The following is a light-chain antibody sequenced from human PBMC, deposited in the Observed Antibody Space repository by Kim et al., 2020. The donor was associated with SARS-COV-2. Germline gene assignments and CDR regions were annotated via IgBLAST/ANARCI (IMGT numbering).Light chain of an antibody. V-gene: IGKV1-33*01. CDR3: QQYDSVPFT. J-gene: IGKJ3*01. CDR1: QDISNY. CDR2: DAS. Sequence: IQMTQSPSTLSASVGDRVTISCQASQDISNYLNWYQQKAGKPPKLLINDASLLQTGVPSRFSGSGAGTHFTFTISSLQAEDIATYYCQQYDSVPFTFGPGTKVDIK.